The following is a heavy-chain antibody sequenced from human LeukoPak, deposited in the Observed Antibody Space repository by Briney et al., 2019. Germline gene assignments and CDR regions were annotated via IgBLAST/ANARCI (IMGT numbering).Heavy chain of an antibody. CDR3: ARDPGKRFLEWLSSYYYYYGMDV. D-gene: IGHD3-3*01. J-gene: IGHJ6*02. CDR2: IIPIFGTA. Sequence: VASVKVSCKASGGTFSSYAISWVRQAPGQGLEWMGGIIPIFGTANYAQKFQGRVTITADESTSTAYIELRSLRSDDTAVYYCARDPGKRFLEWLSSYYYYYGMDVWGQGTTVTVSS. CDR1: GGTFSSYA. V-gene: IGHV1-69*01.